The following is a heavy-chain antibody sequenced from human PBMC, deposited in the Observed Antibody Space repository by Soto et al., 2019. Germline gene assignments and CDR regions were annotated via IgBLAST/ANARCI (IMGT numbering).Heavy chain of an antibody. D-gene: IGHD3-16*01. V-gene: IGHV4-59*11. CDR3: TLGGAGQPFDY. CDR2: IHFSGST. J-gene: IGHJ4*02. Sequence: QVQLQESGPGLVKPSETLSLTCTVSGVSITGHYWTWIRQPPGKGLEWIGNIHFSGSTNYSPSLKGRVIISLDTSESQSSLKLSSGTTADTAVYYCTLGGAGQPFDYWVQGALVTVSS. CDR1: GVSITGHY.